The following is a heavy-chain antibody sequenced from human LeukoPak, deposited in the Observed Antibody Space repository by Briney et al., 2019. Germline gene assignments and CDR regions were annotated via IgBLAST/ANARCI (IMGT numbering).Heavy chain of an antibody. V-gene: IGHV7-4-1*02. CDR3: ARALPPDIVVVPADPYYFDY. D-gene: IGHD2-2*01. CDR1: GYTFTSYA. Sequence: ASVKVSCKASGYTFTSYAMNWVRQAPGQGLEWMGWINTNTGNPTYAQGFTGRLVFSLDTSVSTAYLQISSLKAEDTAVYYCARALPPDIVVVPADPYYFDYWGQGTLVTVSS. CDR2: INTNTGNP. J-gene: IGHJ4*02.